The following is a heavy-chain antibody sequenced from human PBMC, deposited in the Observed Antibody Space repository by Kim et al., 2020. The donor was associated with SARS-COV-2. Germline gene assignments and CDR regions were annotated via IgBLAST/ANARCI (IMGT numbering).Heavy chain of an antibody. CDR3: AKPAYGATKYYFDY. Sequence: ANSLKARFTISRDNSKGTLFLQLNNVRDEDTAVYYCAKPAYGATKYYFDYWGQGTLVAVSS. D-gene: IGHD4-17*01. J-gene: IGHJ4*02. V-gene: IGHV3-23*01.